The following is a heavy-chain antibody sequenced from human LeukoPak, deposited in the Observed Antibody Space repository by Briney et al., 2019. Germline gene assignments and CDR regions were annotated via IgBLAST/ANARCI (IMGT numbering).Heavy chain of an antibody. CDR1: GFTFSSYW. D-gene: IGHD5-18*01. V-gene: IGHV3-7*01. CDR2: IKQDGTEK. Sequence: PGGSLRLSCAASGFTFSSYWMTWVRQAPGKGLEWVAHIKQDGTEKYYVDSVKGRFTISRDNAKNSLYLQMNSVRAEDTAVYYCARERYNYGIDYWGQGTLVSVSP. CDR3: ARERYNYGIDY. J-gene: IGHJ4*02.